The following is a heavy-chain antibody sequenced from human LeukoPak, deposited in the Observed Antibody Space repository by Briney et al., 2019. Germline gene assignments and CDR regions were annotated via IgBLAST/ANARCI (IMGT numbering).Heavy chain of an antibody. V-gene: IGHV4-59*02. CDR2: IYYSGST. CDR1: GGSVSSCY. Sequence: KPSETLSLTCTVSGGSVSSCYWSWIRQPPGKGLEWIGYIYYSGSTNYNPSLKSRVTISVDTSKNQFSLKLSSVTAADTAVYHCARDNWNYGSSMDVWGQGTTVTVSS. J-gene: IGHJ6*02. D-gene: IGHD1-7*01. CDR3: ARDNWNYGSSMDV.